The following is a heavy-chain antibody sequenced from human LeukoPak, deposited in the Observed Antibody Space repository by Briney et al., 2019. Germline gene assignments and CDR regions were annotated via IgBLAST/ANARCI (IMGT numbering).Heavy chain of an antibody. CDR2: ISYDGSNK. CDR3: ARDRHVGYSSSWYVYYYYYMDV. J-gene: IGHJ6*03. CDR1: GFTFSSYA. V-gene: IGHV3-30*04. D-gene: IGHD6-13*01. Sequence: GGSLRLSCAASGFTFSSYAMHWVRQAPGKGLEWVAVISYDGSNKYYADSVKGRFTISRDNSKNTLYLQMNSLRAEDTAVYYCARDRHVGYSSSWYVYYYYYMDVWGKGTTVTVSS.